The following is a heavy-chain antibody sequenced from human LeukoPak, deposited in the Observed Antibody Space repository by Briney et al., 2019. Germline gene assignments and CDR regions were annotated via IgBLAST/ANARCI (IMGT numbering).Heavy chain of an antibody. V-gene: IGHV1-18*01. CDR3: ARGCGGDCYHSFRDAFDI. D-gene: IGHD2-21*02. CDR1: GYTFTSYG. Sequence: ASVKVSCKASGYTFTSYGLSWVRQAPGQGLEWMGWISDYNGNTNYAQKLQGRVTMTTDTSTNTAYMELRSLRSDDTAVYYCARGCGGDCYHSFRDAFDIWGQGTMVTVSS. J-gene: IGHJ3*02. CDR2: ISDYNGNT.